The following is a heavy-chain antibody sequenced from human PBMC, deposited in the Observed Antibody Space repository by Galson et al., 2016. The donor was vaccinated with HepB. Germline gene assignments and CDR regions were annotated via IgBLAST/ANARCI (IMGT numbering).Heavy chain of an antibody. J-gene: IGHJ4*02. CDR3: ARGSSGRSIDLDQ. Sequence: SLRLSCAASGFTFRSYTMNWVRQAPGKGLEWVSSISSTGSHIYYADSMKGRFTISRDNAKNSLYLQMNSLRPEDTAMYYCARGSSGRSIDLDQWGQGTLVTVSS. CDR2: ISSTGSHI. V-gene: IGHV3-21*01. CDR1: GFTFRSYT. D-gene: IGHD6-19*01.